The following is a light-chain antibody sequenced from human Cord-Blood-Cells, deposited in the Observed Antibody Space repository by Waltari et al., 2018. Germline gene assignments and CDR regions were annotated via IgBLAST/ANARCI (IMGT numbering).Light chain of an antibody. CDR2: GNS. CDR3: QSYDSSLSGYV. Sequence: QSVLTQPPSVPGAPGQRVPISCTGTSSNIGAGSDVHWSQQLPGTAPKLLIYGNSNRPSGVPDRFSGSKSGTSASLAITGLRAEDEADYYCQSYDSSLSGYVFGTGTKVTVL. J-gene: IGLJ1*01. CDR1: SSNIGAGSD. V-gene: IGLV1-40*01.